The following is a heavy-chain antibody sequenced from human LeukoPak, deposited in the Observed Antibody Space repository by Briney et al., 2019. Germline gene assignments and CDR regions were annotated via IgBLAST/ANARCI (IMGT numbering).Heavy chain of an antibody. CDR1: GGSISSYY. V-gene: IGHV4-4*07. D-gene: IGHD3-16*01. CDR2: IYNSGST. CDR3: AREGMITFGGVKVFDY. J-gene: IGHJ4*02. Sequence: SETLSLTCTVSGGSISSYYWSWIRQPAGKGLEWIGRIYNSGSTNYNPSLKSRVTMSVDTSKNQFSLKLSSVTAADTAVYYCAREGMITFGGVKVFDYWGQGTLVTVSS.